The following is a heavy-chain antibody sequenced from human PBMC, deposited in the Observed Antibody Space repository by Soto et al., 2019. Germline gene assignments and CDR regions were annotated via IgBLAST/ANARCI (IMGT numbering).Heavy chain of an antibody. V-gene: IGHV4-59*12. D-gene: IGHD1-26*01. CDR3: ARGAPWSLEAKGDFDY. Sequence: PSETLSLTCTVSGGSISSYYWSWIRQPPGKGLEWIGYIYYSGSTNYNPSLKSRVTISVDTSKNQFSLKLSSVTAADTAVYYCARGAPWSLEAKGDFDYWGQGTLGTVSS. CDR2: IYYSGST. CDR1: GGSISSYY. J-gene: IGHJ4*02.